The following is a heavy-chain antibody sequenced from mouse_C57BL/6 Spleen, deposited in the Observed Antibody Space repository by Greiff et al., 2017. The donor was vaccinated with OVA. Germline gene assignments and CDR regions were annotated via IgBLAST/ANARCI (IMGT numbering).Heavy chain of an antibody. CDR3: ARSRANWDSFDY. V-gene: IGHV1-59*01. D-gene: IGHD4-1*01. CDR1: GYTFTSYW. CDR2: IDPSDSYT. J-gene: IGHJ2*01. Sequence: QVQLQQPGAELVRPGTSVKLSCKASGYTFTSYWMHWVKQRPGQGLEWIGVIDPSDSYTNYNQKVKGKATLTVDTSSSTAYMQLSSLTSEDSAVYYCARSRANWDSFDYGGQGTTLTVSS.